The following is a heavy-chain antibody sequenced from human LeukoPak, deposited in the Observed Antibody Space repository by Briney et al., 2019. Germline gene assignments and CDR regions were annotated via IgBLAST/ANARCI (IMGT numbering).Heavy chain of an antibody. J-gene: IGHJ4*02. Sequence: PGGSLRLSCAASGFTFSSYAMSWVRQAPGKGLEWVANIKQDGSEKYYVDSVKGRFTISRDSAKNSLYLQMNSLRAEDTAVYYCASYGSYYSSFDYWGQGTLVTVSS. D-gene: IGHD1-26*01. CDR1: GFTFSSYA. CDR3: ASYGSYYSSFDY. V-gene: IGHV3-7*01. CDR2: IKQDGSEK.